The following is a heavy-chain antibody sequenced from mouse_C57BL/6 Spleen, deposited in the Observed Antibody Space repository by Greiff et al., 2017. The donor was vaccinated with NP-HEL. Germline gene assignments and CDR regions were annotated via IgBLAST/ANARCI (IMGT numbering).Heavy chain of an antibody. CDR2: IDPANGNT. V-gene: IGHV14-3*01. J-gene: IGHJ4*01. CDR3: ARPDYGKVYYAMDY. Sequence: VHVKQSVAELVRPGASVKLSCTASGFNIKNTYMHWVKQRPEQGLEWIGRIDPANGNTKYAPKFQGKATITADTSSNTAYLQLSSLTSEDTAIYYCARPDYGKVYYAMDYWGQGTSVTVSS. D-gene: IGHD2-1*01. CDR1: GFNIKNTY.